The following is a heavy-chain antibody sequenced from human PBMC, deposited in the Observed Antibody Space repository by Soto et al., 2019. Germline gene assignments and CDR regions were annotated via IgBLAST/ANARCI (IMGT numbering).Heavy chain of an antibody. J-gene: IGHJ5*02. CDR3: ARVRIATNDHKWLDP. V-gene: IGHV4-31*03. CDR2: IYVTGAV. Sequence: TLSLTCSVSGAALNRGNYYWSWMRQVPGKGLEWIGHIYVTGAVDYNPSLRDRIKISQDTSERQFSLNLRLVTAADTAVYYCARVRIATNDHKWLDPWGQGTLVPVX. CDR1: GAALNRGNYY. D-gene: IGHD2-21*01.